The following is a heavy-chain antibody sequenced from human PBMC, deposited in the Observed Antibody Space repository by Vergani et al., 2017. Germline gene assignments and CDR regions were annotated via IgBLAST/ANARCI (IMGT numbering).Heavy chain of an antibody. J-gene: IGHJ4*01. CDR3: ARDSGHIGIGADF. D-gene: IGHD1-26*01. CDR1: GFTVSSNY. Sequence: EVQLVETGGGLIQPGGSLRLSCAASGFTVSSNYMSWVRQAPGKGLEWVSVIYSGGSTYYADSVKGRFTISRDNSKNTLYLQMNSLRAEDTAVYYCARDSGHIGIGADFWGQGTLVTVSS. V-gene: IGHV3-53*02. CDR2: IYSGGST.